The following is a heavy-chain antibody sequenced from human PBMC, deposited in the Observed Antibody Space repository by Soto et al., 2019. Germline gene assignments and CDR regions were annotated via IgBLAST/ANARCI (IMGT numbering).Heavy chain of an antibody. J-gene: IGHJ4*02. D-gene: IGHD3-10*01. Sequence: QVQLQQWGAGLLKPSETLSLTCAVYGGSFSGYYWSWIRQPPGKGLEWIGEINHSGSTNYNPSLKSRVTISVDTSKNQFALKLSSVTAADTAVYYCARGPRILLCFGEPTPFDYWGQGTLVTVSS. V-gene: IGHV4-34*01. CDR1: GGSFSGYY. CDR3: ARGPRILLCFGEPTPFDY. CDR2: INHSGST.